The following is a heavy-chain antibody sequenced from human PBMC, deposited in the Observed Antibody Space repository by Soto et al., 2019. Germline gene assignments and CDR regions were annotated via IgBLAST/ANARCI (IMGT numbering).Heavy chain of an antibody. CDR2: TYYRSKWYN. CDR1: GDSVSSNSAA. J-gene: IGHJ4*02. V-gene: IGHV6-1*01. CDR3: ARTSGHFDS. Sequence: PSQTLSLTCXISGDSVSSNSAAWNWIRRSPSRGLEWLGRTYYRSKWYNDYAVSVKSRIAINPDTSKNQFSLQLNSVTPEDTAVYYCARTSGHFDSWGQGTLVTVSS. D-gene: IGHD6-19*01.